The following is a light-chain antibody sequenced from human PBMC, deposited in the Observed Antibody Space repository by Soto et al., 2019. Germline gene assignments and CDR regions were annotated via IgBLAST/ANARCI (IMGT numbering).Light chain of an antibody. J-gene: IGKJ1*01. Sequence: EIVMTQSPATLYVSPGERATLSCRARQSVSSNLAWYQQKPGQAPRLLIYGASTRATGIPARFSGSGSGTEFTLTISSLQSEDFAVYYCQHYNNWPQTFGQGTKVEIK. CDR1: QSVSSN. CDR2: GAS. V-gene: IGKV3-15*01. CDR3: QHYNNWPQT.